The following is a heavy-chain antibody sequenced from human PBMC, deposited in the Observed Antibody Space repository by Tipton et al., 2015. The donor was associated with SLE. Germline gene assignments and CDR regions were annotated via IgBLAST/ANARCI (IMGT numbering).Heavy chain of an antibody. CDR1: GGSISSSKYY. D-gene: IGHD2-15*01. Sequence: TLSLTCTVSGGSISSSKYYWGWIRQPPGKGLEWIGNIYSSGSTNYNPSLKSRVSISVDTFKNQFFLNLRSVTAAVTAVYFCARGGASVLIRNCCFDCWCQGSLVTVSS. CDR2: IYSSGST. V-gene: IGHV4-39*07. CDR3: ARGGASVLIRNCCFDC. J-gene: IGHJ4*02.